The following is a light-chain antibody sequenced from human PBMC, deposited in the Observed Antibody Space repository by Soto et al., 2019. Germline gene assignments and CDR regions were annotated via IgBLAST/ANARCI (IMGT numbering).Light chain of an antibody. CDR2: GAS. Sequence: EIVLTQSPGTLSLSPGERATLSCRASQSVSNNYLAWYQQKPGQAPRLLIYGASNRATGIPDRFSGSGSGTELTLTISSLQSEDFATYFCLQHNSYPQTFGQGTKVDI. J-gene: IGKJ1*01. CDR3: LQHNSYPQT. CDR1: QSVSNNY. V-gene: IGKV3-20*01.